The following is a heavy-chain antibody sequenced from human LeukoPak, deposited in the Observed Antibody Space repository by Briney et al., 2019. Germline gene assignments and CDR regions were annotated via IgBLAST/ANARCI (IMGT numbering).Heavy chain of an antibody. CDR1: GYTFTGYY. CDR3: ARFDCSGGSCYGKFDP. D-gene: IGHD2-15*01. CDR2: INPNSGGT. Sequence: ASVKVSCKASGYTFTGYYMHWVRQAPGQGLEWMGRINPNSGGTNYAQKFQGGVTMTRDTPISTAYMELSRLRSDDTAVYYCARFDCSGGSCYGKFDPWGQGTLVTVSS. V-gene: IGHV1-2*06. J-gene: IGHJ5*02.